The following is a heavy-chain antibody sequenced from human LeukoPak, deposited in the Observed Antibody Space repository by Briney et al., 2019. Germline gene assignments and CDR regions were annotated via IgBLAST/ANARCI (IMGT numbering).Heavy chain of an antibody. D-gene: IGHD5-12*01. CDR1: GFTFSSYS. CDR2: ISSSSSYI. V-gene: IGHV3-21*01. Sequence: PGGSLRLSCAASGFTFSSYSMNWVRQAPGKGLEWVSSISSSSSYIYYADSVKGRFTISRDNAKNSLYLQMNSLRAEDTAVYYCARDRSTIVATGDAFDIWGQGTMVTVSS. CDR3: ARDRSTIVATGDAFDI. J-gene: IGHJ3*02.